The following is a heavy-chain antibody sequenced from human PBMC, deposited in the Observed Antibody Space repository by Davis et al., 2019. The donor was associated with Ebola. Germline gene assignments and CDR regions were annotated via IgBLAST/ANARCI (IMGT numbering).Heavy chain of an antibody. Sequence: KVSCKGSGYSFTSYWIGWVRQLPGKGLEWMGIISPGDSDTRYSPSFQGQVTISADKSISTAYLQWSRLKASDTAMYYCARLVDGSGTNYYYYGMDVWGQGTTVTVSS. CDR2: ISPGDSDT. CDR1: GYSFTSYW. CDR3: ARLVDGSGTNYYYYGMDV. V-gene: IGHV5-51*01. J-gene: IGHJ6*02. D-gene: IGHD3-10*01.